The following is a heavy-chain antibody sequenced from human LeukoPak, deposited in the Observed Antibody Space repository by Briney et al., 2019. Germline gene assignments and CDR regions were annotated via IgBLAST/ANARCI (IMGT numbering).Heavy chain of an antibody. CDR2: MNPNSGNT. V-gene: IGHV1-8*03. D-gene: IGHD4/OR15-4a*01. J-gene: IGHJ3*02. CDR1: GYTFTSYD. Sequence: GASVKVSCKASGYTFTSYDINWVRQATGQGLEWMGWMNPNSGNTGYAQKFQGRVTITRNTSISTAYMELSSLRSEDTAVYYCARDLANFDAFDIWGQGTMVTVSS. CDR3: ARDLANFDAFDI.